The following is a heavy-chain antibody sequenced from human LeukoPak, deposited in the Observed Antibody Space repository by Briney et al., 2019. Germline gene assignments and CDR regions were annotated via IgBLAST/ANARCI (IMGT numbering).Heavy chain of an antibody. J-gene: IGHJ4*02. D-gene: IGHD3-3*01. CDR2: IYYSGST. CDR3: ARQYYDFWGVDYTSCPVDY. V-gene: IGHV4-39*07. CDR1: GGSISSSSYY. Sequence: PSETLSLTCTVSGGSISSSSYYWGWIRQPPGKGLEWIGSIYYSGSTYYTPSLKSRVTISVATTKNPFSLKLRSVTAADPAVYSCARQYYDFWGVDYTSCPVDYWGQGTLVTVSS.